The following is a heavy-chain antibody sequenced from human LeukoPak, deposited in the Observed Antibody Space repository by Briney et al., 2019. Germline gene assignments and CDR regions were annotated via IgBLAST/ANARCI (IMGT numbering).Heavy chain of an antibody. J-gene: IGHJ4*02. CDR3: ARVKDYYDSSGYWMYYFDY. CDR2: ISSSGSTI. CDR1: GFTFSSYA. Sequence: GGSLRLSCAASGFTFSSYAMSWVRQAPGKGLEWVSYISSSGSTIYYADSVKGRFTISRDNAKNLLYLQMNSLRAEDTAVYYCARVKDYYDSSGYWMYYFDYWGQGTLVTVSS. V-gene: IGHV3-48*04. D-gene: IGHD3-22*01.